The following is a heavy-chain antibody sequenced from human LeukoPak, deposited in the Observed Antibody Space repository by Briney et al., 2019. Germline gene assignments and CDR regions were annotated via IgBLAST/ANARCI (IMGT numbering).Heavy chain of an antibody. J-gene: IGHJ4*02. Sequence: ASVKVSCKTSGYTFTGYYMHWMRQAPGQGLEWMGRIDPNSGGTNYAQNFQGRVTMTRVTSISTAYMELTRLRSDDTAIYYCARVGSSSWYSFDYWGQGTLVTVSS. CDR3: ARVGSSSWYSFDY. CDR1: GYTFTGYY. D-gene: IGHD6-13*01. V-gene: IGHV1-2*06. CDR2: IDPNSGGT.